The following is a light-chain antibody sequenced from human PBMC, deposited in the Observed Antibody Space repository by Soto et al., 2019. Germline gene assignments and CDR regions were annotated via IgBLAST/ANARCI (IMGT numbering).Light chain of an antibody. CDR2: RNN. CDR1: SSNIGSNY. V-gene: IGLV1-47*01. Sequence: QSVLTQPPSASQTPGQRVTISCSGTSSNIGSNYVSWYQQLPGTAPKLLIYRNNQRPSGVPDRFSGSKSGTSASLAISGLRSEDEADYYCVSFTTSRSYVFGTGTKLTVL. CDR3: VSFTTSRSYV. J-gene: IGLJ1*01.